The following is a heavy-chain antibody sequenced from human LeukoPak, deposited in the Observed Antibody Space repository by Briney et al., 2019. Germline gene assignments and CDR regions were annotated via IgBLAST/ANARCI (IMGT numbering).Heavy chain of an antibody. Sequence: PSETLSLTCTVSGGSISSYYWSWIRQPAGKGLEWIGRLYSSGDTNYNPSLKSRVTMSVDTSKNQFSLKLNSVTAADTAVYYCARGPRGAVLRYFDSWGQGTLVTVSS. V-gene: IGHV4-4*07. CDR1: GGSISSYY. CDR3: ARGPRGAVLRYFDS. D-gene: IGHD3-9*01. CDR2: LYSSGDT. J-gene: IGHJ4*02.